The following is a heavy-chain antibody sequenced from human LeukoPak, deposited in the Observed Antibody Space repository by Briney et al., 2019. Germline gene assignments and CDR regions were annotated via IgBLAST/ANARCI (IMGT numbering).Heavy chain of an antibody. CDR3: VKNDGWFHLAQ. CDR2: IKNDGSET. D-gene: IGHD6-19*01. J-gene: IGHJ4*02. CDR1: GFNFRDHW. V-gene: IGHV3-7*03. Sequence: HPGGSLRLSCAVSGFNFRDHWMDWVRQAPGKGLEWMGHIKNDGSETYYLDSLKGRFSISRDNTNNALYLQMNSLRVEDTAVYYCVKNDGWFHLAQWGQGTLVTVPS.